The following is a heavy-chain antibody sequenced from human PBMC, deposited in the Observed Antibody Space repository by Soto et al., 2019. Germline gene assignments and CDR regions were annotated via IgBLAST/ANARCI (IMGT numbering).Heavy chain of an antibody. Sequence: QVQLVQSGGEVRKPGASVKLSCKASGYSFNDYYIHWVRQGPGQALEWIGMINSSSGSTTYAERFQDRLTLTRDKSTRTVYMELSSLSSADTANYYCARMTTLTDFERFQDWGQGTLVSVSS. D-gene: IGHD3-9*01. V-gene: IGHV1-46*02. CDR2: INSSSGST. J-gene: IGHJ1*01. CDR1: GYSFNDYY. CDR3: ARMTTLTDFERFQD.